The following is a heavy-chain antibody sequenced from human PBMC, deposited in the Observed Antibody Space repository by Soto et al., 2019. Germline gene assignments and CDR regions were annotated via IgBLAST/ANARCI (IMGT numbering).Heavy chain of an antibody. CDR2: IIPIFGTA. D-gene: IGHD5-18*01. Sequence: SVKVSCKASGGTFSTYAISWVRQAPGQGLEWMGGIIPIFGTANYAQKFQGRVTITADESTSTAYMELSSLRSEDTAVYYCVRDRGRGYSHGDAKEFDYWGQGTLVTVSS. V-gene: IGHV1-69*13. J-gene: IGHJ4*02. CDR1: GGTFSTYA. CDR3: VRDRGRGYSHGDAKEFDY.